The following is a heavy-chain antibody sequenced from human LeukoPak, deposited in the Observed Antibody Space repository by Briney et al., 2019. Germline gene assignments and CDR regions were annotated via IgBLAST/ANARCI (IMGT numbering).Heavy chain of an antibody. Sequence: ASVKVSCKASGYTFTGYYMHWVRQAPGQGLEWMGWINPNSGGTNYAQKFQGWVTMTRDTSISTAYMELSRLRSDDTAVYYCAREIKYYYDSSGYYDYWGQGTLVTVSS. CDR1: GYTFTGYY. V-gene: IGHV1-2*04. CDR3: AREIKYYYDSSGYYDY. D-gene: IGHD3-22*01. J-gene: IGHJ4*02. CDR2: INPNSGGT.